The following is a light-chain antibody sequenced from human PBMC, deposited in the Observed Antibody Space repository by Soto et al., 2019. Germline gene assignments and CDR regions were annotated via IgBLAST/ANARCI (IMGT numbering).Light chain of an antibody. Sequence: QSALTQPASVSGSPGQSITISCTGTSSDVGGYNYVSWYQQHPGKAPKLMIYEVSNRPSGVSNRFSGSKSGNTASLTISVLQAEDEADYYCSSYTSNNTQVFGTGTKVTVL. CDR2: EVS. CDR3: SSYTSNNTQV. V-gene: IGLV2-14*01. J-gene: IGLJ1*01. CDR1: SSDVGGYNY.